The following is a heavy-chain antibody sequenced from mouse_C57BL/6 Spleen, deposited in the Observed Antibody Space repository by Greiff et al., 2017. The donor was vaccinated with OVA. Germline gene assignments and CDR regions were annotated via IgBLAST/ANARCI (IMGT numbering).Heavy chain of an antibody. V-gene: IGHV2-6*01. D-gene: IGHD1-1*01. CDR2: ICGVGST. CDR1: GFSLTSYG. Sequence: VQLVESGPGLVAPSQSLSITCTVSGFSLTSYGVDWVRQSPGKGLEWLGVICGVGSTNYNSALKSRLSISKDNSKSQVFLKMNSLKTDDTAVYYCASRFYYGSSYESAGFAYWGQGTLVTVSA. J-gene: IGHJ3*01. CDR3: ASRFYYGSSYESAGFAY.